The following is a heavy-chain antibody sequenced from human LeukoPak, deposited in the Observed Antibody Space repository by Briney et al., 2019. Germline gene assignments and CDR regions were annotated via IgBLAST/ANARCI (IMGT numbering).Heavy chain of an antibody. D-gene: IGHD1-1*01. Sequence: PGGSLRLSCAASGFTFSSYAMSWVRQAPGKRLEWVSAISGSGGSTYYADSVKGRFTISRDNSKNTLYLQMNSLRAEDTAVYYCAKAQLERREDFYFDYWGQGTLVTVSS. CDR1: GFTFSSYA. V-gene: IGHV3-23*01. CDR2: ISGSGGST. J-gene: IGHJ4*02. CDR3: AKAQLERREDFYFDY.